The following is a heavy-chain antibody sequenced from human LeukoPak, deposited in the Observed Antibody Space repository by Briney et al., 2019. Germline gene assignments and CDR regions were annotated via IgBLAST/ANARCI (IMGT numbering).Heavy chain of an antibody. J-gene: IGHJ3*02. CDR1: GGSISSSSYY. Sequence: SETLSLTCTVSGGSISSSSYYWGWIRQPPGKGLEWIGSIYYSGSTYYNPSLKSRVTIFVDTSKNRFSLKLTSVTAADTAMYYCARLSTGDGAFDIWGQGTMVTVSS. V-gene: IGHV4-39*01. CDR3: ARLSTGDGAFDI. CDR2: IYYSGST. D-gene: IGHD7-27*01.